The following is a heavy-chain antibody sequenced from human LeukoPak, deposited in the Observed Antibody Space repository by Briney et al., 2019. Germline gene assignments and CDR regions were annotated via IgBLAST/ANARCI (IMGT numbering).Heavy chain of an antibody. Sequence: GGSLRLSCAASGFTFSDYEMDWVRQSPERGLEWVSYISSRGGTIYYADSVKGRFTISRGNAKNSLYLQMNSLRAEDTAVYYCAKELTPDRSGFDAFHIWGQGTMVTVSS. V-gene: IGHV3-48*03. CDR2: ISSRGGTI. CDR1: GFTFSDYE. D-gene: IGHD3-22*01. CDR3: AKELTPDRSGFDAFHI. J-gene: IGHJ3*02.